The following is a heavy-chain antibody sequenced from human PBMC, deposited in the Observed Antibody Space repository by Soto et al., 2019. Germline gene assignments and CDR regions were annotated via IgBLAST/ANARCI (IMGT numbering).Heavy chain of an antibody. Sequence: QVHLVQSGAEVKKPGSSVNVSCKASGGTFSSYTISWVRQAPGQGLEWMGRIIPILGIANYAQKFQGRVTTTADKSTSTAYMELSSLTSANTSVYYCAPGIAATATDYWGQGTLVAVSS. V-gene: IGHV1-69*02. CDR2: IIPILGIA. CDR3: APGIAATATDY. J-gene: IGHJ4*02. CDR1: GGTFSSYT. D-gene: IGHD6-13*01.